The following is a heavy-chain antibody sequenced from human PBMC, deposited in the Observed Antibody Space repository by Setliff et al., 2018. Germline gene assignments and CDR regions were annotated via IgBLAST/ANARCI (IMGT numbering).Heavy chain of an antibody. Sequence: SVKVSCKASGGSFRTSSMSWVRQAPGQGLEWMGGIIPILNKPNYAQSFQGRVAITADKSTTTSYMELSGLRSEDTALYFCATDLKFTRFCFGSNCYSGAFEMWGQGTMVTVSS. D-gene: IGHD2-21*02. J-gene: IGHJ3*02. V-gene: IGHV1-69*10. CDR2: IIPILNKP. CDR3: ATDLKFTRFCFGSNCYSGAFEM. CDR1: GGSFRTSS.